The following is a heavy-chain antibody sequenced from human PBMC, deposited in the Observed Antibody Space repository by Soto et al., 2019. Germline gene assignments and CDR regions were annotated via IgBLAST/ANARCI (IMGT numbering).Heavy chain of an antibody. V-gene: IGHV3-33*01. CDR3: ARDTYYYASGAFDI. J-gene: IGHJ3*02. CDR2: IWYDGSRK. Sequence: GGSLRLSCAASGFTFSSYGMHWVRQAPGKGLEWVAVIWYDGSRKYYADSVKGRFTISRDNSKKMLYLEMNSLRGEDTSVFFCARDTYYYASGAFDIWGQGTLVTVSS. D-gene: IGHD3-10*01. CDR1: GFTFSSYG.